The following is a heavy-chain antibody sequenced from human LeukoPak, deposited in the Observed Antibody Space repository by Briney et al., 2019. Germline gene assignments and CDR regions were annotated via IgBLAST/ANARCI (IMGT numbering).Heavy chain of an antibody. CDR2: ISYDGSNK. Sequence: PGGSLRLSCAASGFTFSSYAMHWVRQAPGKGLEWVAVISYDGSNKYYADSVKGRFTISRDNSKNTLYLQMNSLRAEDTAVYYCARDGGQLWSIFDVGAIVSYYYYYMDVWGKGTTVTISS. D-gene: IGHD5-18*01. CDR1: GFTFSSYA. J-gene: IGHJ6*03. CDR3: ARDGGQLWSIFDVGAIVSYYYYYMDV. V-gene: IGHV3-30*04.